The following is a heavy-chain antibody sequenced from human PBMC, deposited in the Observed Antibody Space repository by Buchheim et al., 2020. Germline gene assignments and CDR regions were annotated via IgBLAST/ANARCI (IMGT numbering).Heavy chain of an antibody. CDR3: AHQIVVVSHQEYNWFDP. CDR2: IYLDDDN. Sequence: QITLKESGPTLVKPTQTLTLTCTFSGFSLSTSGVGVGWIRQPPRKALEWLALIYLDDDNRYSPSLKSSLTITRTTSKTQVVLTMTNMYPVDTATYYCAHQIVVVSHQEYNWFDPWGQGTL. V-gene: IGHV2-5*02. J-gene: IGHJ5*02. D-gene: IGHD3-22*01. CDR1: GFSLSTSGVG.